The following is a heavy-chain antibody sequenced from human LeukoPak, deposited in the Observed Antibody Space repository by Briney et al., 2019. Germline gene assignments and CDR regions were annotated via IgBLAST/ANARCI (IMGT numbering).Heavy chain of an antibody. V-gene: IGHV4-61*01. CDR2: IYYSGST. J-gene: IGHJ3*02. Sequence: SETLSLTCTVSGGSVSSGSYYWRWIRQPPGKGLEWIGYIYYSGSTNYNPSLKSRVTISVDTSKNQFSLKLSSVTAADTAVYYCARDGMRYCTGGVCYTDDAYDIWGQGTMVTVSS. CDR1: GGSVSSGSYY. CDR3: ARDGMRYCTGGVCYTDDAYDI. D-gene: IGHD2-8*02.